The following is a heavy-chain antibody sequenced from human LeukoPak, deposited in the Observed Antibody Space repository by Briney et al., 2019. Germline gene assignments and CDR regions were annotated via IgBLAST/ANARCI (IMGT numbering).Heavy chain of an antibody. CDR1: GFTFSSYE. CDR3: ARGPIPDGVTAGLYFDY. Sequence: GGTLRLSCAASGFTFSSYEMNWVRQVPGKGLEWLSYISSSGSSMYYADSVKGRFTISRDNAKNSLYLQMDSLRAEDTAVYYCARGPIPDGVTAGLYFDYWGQGTLVTVSS. V-gene: IGHV3-48*03. CDR2: ISSSGSSM. J-gene: IGHJ4*02. D-gene: IGHD2-21*02.